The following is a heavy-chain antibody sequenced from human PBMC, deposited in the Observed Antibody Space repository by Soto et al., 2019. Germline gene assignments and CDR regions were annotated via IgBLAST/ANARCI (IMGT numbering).Heavy chain of an antibody. J-gene: IGHJ4*02. CDR3: AKKRRSGGDNWYFDS. Sequence: EVQLLESGGGWVQPGGYLRISCSASGSIFSSYSMYWVRQAPGKGAEGVAGISAFSDSILYEDSVEGRFTISRDNSKNTLYLQLNSLRADDTSVYFCAKKRRSGGDNWYFDSWGQGTLVTVSS. CDR1: GSIFSSYS. CDR2: ISAFSDSI. D-gene: IGHD2-21*02. V-gene: IGHV3-23*01.